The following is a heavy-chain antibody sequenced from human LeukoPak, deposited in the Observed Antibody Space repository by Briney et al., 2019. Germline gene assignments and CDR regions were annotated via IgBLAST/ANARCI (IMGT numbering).Heavy chain of an antibody. CDR1: GGSISSYY. Sequence: SETLSLTCTVCGGSISSYYWSWLPQPPGKGREWIGYIYYSGSTNYNPSLKSRVTISVDTSKNQFSLKLSSATAADTAVYYCARLAVAGTILHFDYWGQGTLVTVSS. CDR3: ARLAVAGTILHFDY. D-gene: IGHD6-19*01. CDR2: IYYSGST. J-gene: IGHJ4*02. V-gene: IGHV4-59*08.